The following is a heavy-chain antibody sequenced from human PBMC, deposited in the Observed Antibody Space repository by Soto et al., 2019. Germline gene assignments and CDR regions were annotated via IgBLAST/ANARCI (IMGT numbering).Heavy chain of an antibody. J-gene: IGHJ6*04. V-gene: IGHV3-23*01. Sequence: PGGSLRLSCLASGFTFSSYAMSWVRQAPGKGLEWVSAISGSGGSTYYADSVKGRFTISRDNSKNTLYLQMNSLRAEDTAVYYCAKATTTTVTFEFFGKDVWSEVTSGIVSS. D-gene: IGHD4-17*01. CDR3: AKATTTTVTFEFFGKDV. CDR1: GFTFSSYA. CDR2: ISGSGGST.